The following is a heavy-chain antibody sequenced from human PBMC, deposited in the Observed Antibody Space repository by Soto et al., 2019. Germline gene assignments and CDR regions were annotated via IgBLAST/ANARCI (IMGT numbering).Heavy chain of an antibody. Sequence: PSETLSLTCIVSGGCISSSSYYWGWIRQPPGKGLEWIGSIYYSGSTNYSPSLNSRVTISVETSKNQFSLKLNSVTAAATAVFYCARHRARNWFDPWGQGTLVTVSS. J-gene: IGHJ5*02. V-gene: IGHV4-39*01. CDR3: ARHRARNWFDP. CDR2: IYYSGST. D-gene: IGHD6-6*01. CDR1: GGCISSSSYY.